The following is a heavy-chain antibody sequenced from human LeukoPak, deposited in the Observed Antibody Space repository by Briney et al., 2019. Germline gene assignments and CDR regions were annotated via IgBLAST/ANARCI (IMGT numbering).Heavy chain of an antibody. V-gene: IGHV5-51*01. D-gene: IGHD4-17*01. CDR3: ARGLRPNHY. CDR1: GYSFTTYW. CDR2: IFPADSDT. J-gene: IGHJ4*02. Sequence: GESLQISCKGSGYSFTTYWVGWVRQMPGKGLEWMGVIFPADSDTRYSPSFQGQVTISADKSINTAHLHWSSLKASDTAIYYCARGLRPNHYWGQGTLVTVSS.